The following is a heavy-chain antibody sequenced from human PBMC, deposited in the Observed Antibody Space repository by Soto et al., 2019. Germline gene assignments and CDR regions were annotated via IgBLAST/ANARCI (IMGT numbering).Heavy chain of an antibody. V-gene: IGHV1-69*01. CDR3: ARRRETGKFYYYGMDV. CDR1: GGTFSSYA. CDR2: IIPIFGTA. J-gene: IGHJ6*02. D-gene: IGHD1-1*01. Sequence: QVQLVQSGAEVKKPGSSVKVSCKASGGTFSSYAISWVRQAPGPGLEWMGGIIPIFGTANYAQKFQGRVTITADESTRTVYMELSSLRSEDKAVYYCARRRETGKFYYYGMDVWGQGTTVTVSS.